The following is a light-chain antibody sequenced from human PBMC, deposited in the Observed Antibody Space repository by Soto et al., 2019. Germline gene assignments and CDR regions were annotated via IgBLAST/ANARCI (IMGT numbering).Light chain of an antibody. V-gene: IGKV3-20*01. CDR3: QQYGCSPPT. CDR1: QSVSSSY. J-gene: IGKJ1*01. CDR2: GAS. Sequence: EIVLTQSPGTLSLSPGERATLSCRASQSVSSSYLAWYQQKPGQAPRLLIYGASSRATGIPDRFSGSGSGTDFTLTISRLEPKDFAVYYCQQYGCSPPTFGQGTKVDIK.